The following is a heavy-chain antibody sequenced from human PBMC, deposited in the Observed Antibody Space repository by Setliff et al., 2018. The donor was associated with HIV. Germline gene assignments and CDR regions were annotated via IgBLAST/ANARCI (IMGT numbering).Heavy chain of an antibody. CDR3: ARDRSTYCGGDCYSRGLDY. V-gene: IGHV4-39*02. J-gene: IGHJ4*02. Sequence: ETLSLTCTVTGGSISSSNYYWGWIRQPPGKGLEWIGSMFYNGNTYYNPSLKSRVTISVDTSKNQFSLKLSSVTAADTAVYYCARDRSTYCGGDCYSRGLDYWGQGTLVTVSS. D-gene: IGHD2-21*02. CDR1: GGSISSSNYY. CDR2: MFYNGNT.